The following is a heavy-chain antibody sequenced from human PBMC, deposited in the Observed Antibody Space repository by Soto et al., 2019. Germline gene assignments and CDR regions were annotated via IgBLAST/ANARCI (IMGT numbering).Heavy chain of an antibody. CDR2: IYGGGNGP. CDR1: GFTFSDFA. CDR3: AKMEGMDPWAYSFDY. Sequence: EVQVLEPGGDLVQPGGSLRLSCAATGFTFSDFAMSWVRQAPGKGLEWVSRIYGGGNGPHYADSVKGRVTISRDNSKNTLYLQMNSLRAEDTAVYYCAKMEGMDPWAYSFDYWGQGTLVTVSS. D-gene: IGHD2-2*03. J-gene: IGHJ4*02. V-gene: IGHV3-23*01.